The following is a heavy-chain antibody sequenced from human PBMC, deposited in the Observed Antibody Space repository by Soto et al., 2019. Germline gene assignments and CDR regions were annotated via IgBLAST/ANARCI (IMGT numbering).Heavy chain of an antibody. J-gene: IGHJ3*02. D-gene: IGHD1-20*01. Sequence: QVQLVQSGPEVKKPGSSVKVSCEASGGTFSNFAVNWVRQAPGQGLEWVGGIIPLFNVAKYAQKFEGRVTIVADDSTSTAYMDLSSLRSDDTAVYYCVASGRDVLVYVYTDTEGVDIWGQGTMVTASS. CDR1: GGTFSNFA. CDR3: VASGRDVLVYVYTDTEGVDI. CDR2: IIPLFNVA. V-gene: IGHV1-69*01.